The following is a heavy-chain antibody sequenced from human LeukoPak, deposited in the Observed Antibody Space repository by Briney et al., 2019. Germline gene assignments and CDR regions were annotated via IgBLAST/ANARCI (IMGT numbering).Heavy chain of an antibody. CDR2: IKAKAHGGTI. CDR1: GFTFINAW. Sequence: GGSLRLSCAASGFTFINAWMAWVRQAPGRGLGWVGRIKAKAHGGTIEYAAPVKGRFTISRDDSKNTLYLQMNSLKTEDTAVYYCTTDGVGVEGATYDNWGQGTLVSVSS. J-gene: IGHJ4*02. V-gene: IGHV3-15*01. D-gene: IGHD1-26*01. CDR3: TTDGVGVEGATYDN.